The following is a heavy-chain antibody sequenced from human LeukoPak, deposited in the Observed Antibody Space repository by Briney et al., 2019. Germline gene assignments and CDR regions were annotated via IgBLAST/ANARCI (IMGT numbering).Heavy chain of an antibody. J-gene: IGHJ4*02. CDR2: ISGSGGST. V-gene: IGHV3-23*01. CDR3: ARVPYYYDSSGLPGDY. Sequence: PGGSLRLSCAASGFTFSSYAMSWVRQAPGKGLEWVSAISGSGGSTYYADSVKGRFTISRDNSKNTLYLQMNSLRAEDTAVYYCARVPYYYDSSGLPGDYWGQGTLVTVSS. CDR1: GFTFSSYA. D-gene: IGHD3-22*01.